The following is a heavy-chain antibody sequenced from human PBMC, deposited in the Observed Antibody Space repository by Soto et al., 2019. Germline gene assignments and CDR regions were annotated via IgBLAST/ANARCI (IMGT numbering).Heavy chain of an antibody. V-gene: IGHV4-4*02. CDR1: GGSISSDHW. J-gene: IGHJ4*02. CDR2: VYPSGST. CDR3: ARDVRFGATRYFDY. Sequence: QVQLQESGPGLVKTSGTLSLTCGVSGGSISSDHWWSWVRQSPGKGLEWIGEVYPSGSTNYNPSLKSRVSISIDRSQSQFFLKLMSATAADTAVYYCARDVRFGATRYFDYWGQGTLVTVSS. D-gene: IGHD3-10*01.